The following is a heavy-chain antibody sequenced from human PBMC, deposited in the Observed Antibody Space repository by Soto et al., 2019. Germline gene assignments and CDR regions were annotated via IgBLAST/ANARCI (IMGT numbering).Heavy chain of an antibody. J-gene: IGHJ4*02. CDR3: AKVAPFILGSPF. CDR1: VFDFSGSE. D-gene: IGHD2-21*01. Sequence: SLRLSCTASVFDFSGSEMNWVRQAPGKGLEWVAYITGSGGVMFHADSVKGRFSISRDNAKNSLFLEMSDLTADDTGVYYCAKVAPFILGSPFWGQGTLVTVSS. CDR2: ITGSGGVM. V-gene: IGHV3-48*03.